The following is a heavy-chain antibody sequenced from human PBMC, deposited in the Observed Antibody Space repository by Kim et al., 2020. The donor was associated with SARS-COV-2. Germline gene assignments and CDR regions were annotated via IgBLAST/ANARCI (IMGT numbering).Heavy chain of an antibody. D-gene: IGHD6-13*01. CDR1: GFTFSSYG. V-gene: IGHV3-33*06. J-gene: IGHJ4*01. Sequence: GGSLRLSCAASGFTFSSYGMHWVRQAPGKGLEWVAVIWYDGSNKYYADSVKGRFTISRDNSKNTLYLQMNSLRAEDTAVYYCAKGGSSWYERGYYFDYWG. CDR2: IWYDGSNK. CDR3: AKGGSSWYERGYYFDY.